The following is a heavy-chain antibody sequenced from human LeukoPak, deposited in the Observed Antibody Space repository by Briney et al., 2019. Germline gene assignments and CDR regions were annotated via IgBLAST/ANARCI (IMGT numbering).Heavy chain of an antibody. CDR3: ASQWELHPAF. D-gene: IGHD1-26*01. Sequence: GGSLRLSCAASGFTFSRYSMNWVRQAPGKGLEWLSYITSSGSAIYYADSVRGRFTISRDNAKKSLYLQMNSLRAEDTAVYYCASQWELHPAFWGQGTLVTVSS. V-gene: IGHV3-48*01. J-gene: IGHJ4*02. CDR1: GFTFSRYS. CDR2: ITSSGSAI.